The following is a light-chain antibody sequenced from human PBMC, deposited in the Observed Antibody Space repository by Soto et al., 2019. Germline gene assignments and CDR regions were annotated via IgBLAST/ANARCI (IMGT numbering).Light chain of an antibody. J-gene: IGLJ2*01. CDR2: DVS. CDR3: SSYTGSNSVV. Sequence: QSALTQPASVSGSPGQSITISCTGTSSDVGGYNYVSWYQQHPGKAPKLMIYDVSNRPSGVSNRFSGSKSGNTASLTISGRQGEDEADYYCSSYTGSNSVVFGGGTKLTVL. CDR1: SSDVGGYNY. V-gene: IGLV2-14*01.